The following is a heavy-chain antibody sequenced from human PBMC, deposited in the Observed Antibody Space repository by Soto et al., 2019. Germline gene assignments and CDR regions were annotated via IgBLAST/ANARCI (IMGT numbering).Heavy chain of an antibody. CDR2: IYPDESDT. CDR3: VRMGFSGGGYLSYYYYGMDI. Sequence: EVQLVQSGAEVKEPGESLKISCKGSGYSFTKYWIGWVRQMPGKGLEWMAIIYPDESDTRYSPSFQGQVTISADKSTSTAYLQWSSLKASDTAMYYCVRMGFSGGGYLSYYYYGMDIWGQGTTVTVSS. V-gene: IGHV5-51*03. D-gene: IGHD5-12*01. CDR1: GYSFTKYW. J-gene: IGHJ6*02.